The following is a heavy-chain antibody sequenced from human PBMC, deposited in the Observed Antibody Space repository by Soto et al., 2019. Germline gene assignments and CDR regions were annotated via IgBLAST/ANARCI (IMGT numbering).Heavy chain of an antibody. J-gene: IGHJ5*02. V-gene: IGHV1-69*01. CDR3: ASTTVTTNWFDP. Sequence: SVKGSCKASRGTFSSYAISWVRQAPGQGLEWMGGIIPIFGTANYAQKFQGRVTITADESTSTACMELSSLRSEDTAVYYCASTTVTTNWFDPWGQGTLVTAPQ. D-gene: IGHD4-4*01. CDR1: RGTFSSYA. CDR2: IIPIFGTA.